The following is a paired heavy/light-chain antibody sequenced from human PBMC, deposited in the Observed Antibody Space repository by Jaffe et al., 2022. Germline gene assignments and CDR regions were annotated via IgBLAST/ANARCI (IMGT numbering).Light chain of an antibody. CDR2: DVS. CDR3: SSYTSSSTLNWV. Sequence: QSALTQPASVSGSPGQSITISCTGTSSDVGGYNYVSWYQQHPGKAPKLMIYDVSNRPSGVSNRFSGSKSGNTASLTISGLQAEDEADYYCSSYTSSSTLNWVFGGGTKLTVL. CDR1: SSDVGGYNY. J-gene: IGLJ3*02. V-gene: IGLV2-14*03.
Heavy chain of an antibody. CDR1: GYTFTGYY. D-gene: IGHD1-7*01. Sequence: QVQLVQSGAEVKKPGASVKVSCKASGYTFTGYYMHWVRQAPGQGLEWMGRINPNSGGTNYAQKFQGRVTMTRDTSISTAYMELSRLRSDDTAVYYCARGPLTGTTNFPLATYKNFDYWGQGTLVTVSS. J-gene: IGHJ4*02. V-gene: IGHV1-2*06. CDR3: ARGPLTGTTNFPLATYKNFDY. CDR2: INPNSGGT.